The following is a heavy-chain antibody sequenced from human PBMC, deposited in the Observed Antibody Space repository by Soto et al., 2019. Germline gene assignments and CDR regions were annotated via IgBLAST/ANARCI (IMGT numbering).Heavy chain of an antibody. J-gene: IGHJ4*02. D-gene: IGHD2-21*02. CDR3: ARGGDWKFDY. V-gene: IGHV4-59*01. CDR1: GGSISSYY. Sequence: SETLSLTCTVSGGSISSYYWSWIRQPPGKGLEWIGYIYYSGSTNYNPSLKSRVTISVDTSKNQFSLKLSSVTAADTAVYYCARGGDWKFDYWGQGSLVTVSS. CDR2: IYYSGST.